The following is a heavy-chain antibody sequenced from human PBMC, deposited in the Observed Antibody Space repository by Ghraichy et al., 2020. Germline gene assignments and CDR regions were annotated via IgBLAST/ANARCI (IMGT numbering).Heavy chain of an antibody. D-gene: IGHD3-22*01. CDR1: GYSISSGYY. Sequence: ESLNISCAVSGYSISSGYYWGWIRQPPGKGLEWIGSIYHSGSTYYNPSLKSRVTISVDTSKNQFSLKLSSVTAADTAVYYCARDPDYYYDSSGYGYWGQGTLVTVSS. J-gene: IGHJ4*02. V-gene: IGHV4-38-2*02. CDR2: IYHSGST. CDR3: ARDPDYYYDSSGYGY.